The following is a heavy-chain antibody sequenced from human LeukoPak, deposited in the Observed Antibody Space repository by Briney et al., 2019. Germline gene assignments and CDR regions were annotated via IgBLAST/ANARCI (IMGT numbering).Heavy chain of an antibody. CDR1: GFTLSSYW. CDR3: ARAPSQIGGYYPEYFRH. V-gene: IGHV3-74*01. J-gene: IGHJ1*01. Sequence: GGSLRLSCAASGFTLSSYWMHWVRQAPGKGLVWVSRIKSDGRTNYADSVKGRFTISRDNAKNTVSLQMNSLRAEDTGVYYCARAPSQIGGYYPEYFRHWGQGSLVIVSS. CDR2: IKSDGRT. D-gene: IGHD3-22*01.